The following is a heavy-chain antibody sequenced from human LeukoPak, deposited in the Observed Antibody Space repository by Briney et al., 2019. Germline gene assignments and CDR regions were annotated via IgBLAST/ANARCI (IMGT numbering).Heavy chain of an antibody. CDR2: ISGSGGGT. V-gene: IGHV3-23*01. D-gene: IGHD5-18*01. CDR3: AKAAGRGYNYGDYFDY. CDR1: GFTFSNSA. Sequence: GGSLRLSCAASGFTFSNSAMSWVRQAPGKGLEWVSAISGSGGGTYYADSVKGRFTISRDNSKNTLYVQMNSLRAADTAVYYCAKAAGRGYNYGDYFDYWSQGTLVTVSS. J-gene: IGHJ4*02.